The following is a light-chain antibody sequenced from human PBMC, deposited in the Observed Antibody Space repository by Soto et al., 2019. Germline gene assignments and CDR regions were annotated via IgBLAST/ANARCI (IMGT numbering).Light chain of an antibody. Sequence: DIQMNQSPSSLSASVGDRVTITCQASQSISSYLNWYQQKPGKAPKLLIYAASSLQSGVPSRFSGSGSGTDFTLTISSLQPEDFATYYCQQSYSSPPITFGQGTRLEIK. V-gene: IGKV1-39*01. CDR1: QSISSY. CDR2: AAS. J-gene: IGKJ5*01. CDR3: QQSYSSPPIT.